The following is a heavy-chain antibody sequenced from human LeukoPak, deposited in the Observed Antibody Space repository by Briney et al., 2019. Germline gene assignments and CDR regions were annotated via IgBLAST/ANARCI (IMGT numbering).Heavy chain of an antibody. CDR2: ISAYNGNT. D-gene: IGHD3-22*01. Sequence: ASVKVSCKASGYTFTSYGISWVRQAPGQGLEWMGWISAYNGNTNYAQKLQGRVTMTTDTSTSTAYMELRSLRSDDTAVYYCARVRYYDSSGYCDYWGQGTLVTVSS. CDR1: GYTFTSYG. J-gene: IGHJ4*02. V-gene: IGHV1-18*01. CDR3: ARVRYYDSSGYCDY.